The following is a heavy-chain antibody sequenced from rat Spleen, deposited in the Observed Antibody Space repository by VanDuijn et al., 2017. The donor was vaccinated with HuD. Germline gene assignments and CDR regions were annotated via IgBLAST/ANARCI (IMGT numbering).Heavy chain of an antibody. D-gene: IGHD1-9*01. Sequence: EVQLVESGGGLAQPGRSLKLSCAASGFTFSDYGVAWVRQAPTTGLEWVATISYGDSSGHSGTYYRDSVKGRFTISRDNAKNTLSLQIDSLRSEDTATYYCARRHYGYTDYFDYWGQGVMVTVSS. V-gene: IGHV5-29*01. J-gene: IGHJ2*01. CDR3: ARRHYGYTDYFDY. CDR2: ISYGDSSGHSGT. CDR1: GFTFSDYG.